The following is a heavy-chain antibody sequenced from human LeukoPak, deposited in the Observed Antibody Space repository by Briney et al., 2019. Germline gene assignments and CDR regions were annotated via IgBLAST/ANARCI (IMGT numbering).Heavy chain of an antibody. CDR1: GGSISSGGYS. J-gene: IGHJ4*02. CDR2: IYYSGST. CDR3: ARVGGTSGIDY. Sequence: PSETLSLTCTVSGGSISSGGYSWSWFRQHPGKGLEWIGYIYYSGSTYYNPSLKSRVTISVDTSKNQFSLKLSSVTAADTAVYYCARVGGTSGIDYWGQGTLVTVSS. D-gene: IGHD1-1*01. V-gene: IGHV4-31*03.